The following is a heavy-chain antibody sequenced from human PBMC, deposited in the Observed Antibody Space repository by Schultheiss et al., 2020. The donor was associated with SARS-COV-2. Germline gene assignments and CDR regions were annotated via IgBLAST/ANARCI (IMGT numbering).Heavy chain of an antibody. CDR1: GFTFSSYA. CDR3: YLRGVISDFYGMEV. D-gene: IGHD3-10*01. Sequence: GGSLRLSCAASGFTFSSYAMSWVRQAPGKGLEWVSAISGSGGSTYYADSVKGRFTISRDNSKNTLYLQMNSLRAEDTAVYYCYLRGVISDFYGMEVWGQGTTVTVSS. V-gene: IGHV3-23*01. CDR2: ISGSGGST. J-gene: IGHJ6*02.